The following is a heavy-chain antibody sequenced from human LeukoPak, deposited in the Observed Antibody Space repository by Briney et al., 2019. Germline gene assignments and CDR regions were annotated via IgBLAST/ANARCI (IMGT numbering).Heavy chain of an antibody. V-gene: IGHV1-46*01. CDR1: GYTFTSYY. Sequence: ASVKVSCKASGYTFTSYYMHWVRQAPGQGLEWMGIINPSGGSTGYAQKFQGRVTMTRDTSTSTVYMELSSLRSEDTAVYYCVRTQPTGNFIPAAVYGMDVWGKGTTVTVSS. CDR2: INPSGGST. CDR3: VRTQPTGNFIPAAVYGMDV. D-gene: IGHD2-2*01. J-gene: IGHJ6*04.